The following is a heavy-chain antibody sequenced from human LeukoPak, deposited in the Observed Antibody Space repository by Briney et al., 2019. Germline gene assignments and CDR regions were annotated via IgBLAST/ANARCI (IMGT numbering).Heavy chain of an antibody. D-gene: IGHD3-22*01. CDR1: GYTFTGYY. V-gene: IGHV1-2*02. CDR3: ATDHSSGSHFDY. CDR2: INPNSGGT. Sequence: ASVTVSCKASGYTFTGYYMHWVRQAPGQGLEWMGWINPNSGGTNYAQKFQGRVTMTRDTSISTAYMELSRLRSDDTAVYYCATDHSSGSHFDYWGQGTLVTVSS. J-gene: IGHJ4*02.